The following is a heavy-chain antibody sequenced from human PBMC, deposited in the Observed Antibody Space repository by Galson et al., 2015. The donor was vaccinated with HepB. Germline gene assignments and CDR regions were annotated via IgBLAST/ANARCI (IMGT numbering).Heavy chain of an antibody. CDR3: ARGVDLRFLEWLSGTNCFDP. Sequence: SVKVSCKASGYTFTGYYMHWVQQAPGQGLEWMGWINPNSGGTNYAQKFQGRVTMTRDTSISTAYMELSRLRSDDTAVYYCARGVDLRFLEWLSGTNCFDPWGQGTLVTVSS. CDR1: GYTFTGYY. D-gene: IGHD3-3*01. CDR2: INPNSGGT. J-gene: IGHJ5*02. V-gene: IGHV1-2*02.